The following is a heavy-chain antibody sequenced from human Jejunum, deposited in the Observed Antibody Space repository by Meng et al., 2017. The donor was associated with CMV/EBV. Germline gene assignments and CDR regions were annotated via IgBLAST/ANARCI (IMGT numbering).Heavy chain of an antibody. CDR2: IYYRGVT. Sequence: VSGGFISSSGYYWGWVRQPPGKGLEWIWTIYYRGVTYYSPSLESRLTISVDTSKNQFSLRLRSVTAADTAVYYCARVTVVSQRFDYWGQGTLVTVSS. CDR1: GGFISSSGYY. V-gene: IGHV4-39*07. D-gene: IGHD6-25*01. CDR3: ARVTVVSQRFDY. J-gene: IGHJ4*02.